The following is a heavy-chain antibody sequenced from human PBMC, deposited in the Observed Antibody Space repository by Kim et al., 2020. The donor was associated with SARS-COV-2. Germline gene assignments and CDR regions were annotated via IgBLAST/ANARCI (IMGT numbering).Heavy chain of an antibody. Sequence: GGSLRLSCAASGFTFSAYGLSWVRQAPGKGLAWISSIDSASTTNYADSVKGRFTISRDNSKNTLFLQMNSLRADDTAMYYCEAAATGGVFWGRGTLVTVSS. V-gene: IGHV3-23*05. CDR2: IDSASTT. CDR3: EAAATGGVF. D-gene: IGHD6-13*01. J-gene: IGHJ4*02. CDR1: GFTFSAYG.